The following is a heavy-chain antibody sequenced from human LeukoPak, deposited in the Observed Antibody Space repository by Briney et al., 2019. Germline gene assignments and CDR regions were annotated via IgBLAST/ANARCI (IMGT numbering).Heavy chain of an antibody. J-gene: IGHJ4*02. CDR2: LIDSGGST. V-gene: IGHV3-23*01. D-gene: IGHD3-22*01. CDR1: GFTFSSYA. Sequence: GGSLRLSCAASGFTFSSYAMSWVRPAPGKGLEWVSTLIDSGGSTYYADSVKGRFTISRDNSKNTLNLQMNSLRAEDTAVYYCAKFSGGYYGGSGYPLDYWGQGTLVTVSS. CDR3: AKFSGGYYGGSGYPLDY.